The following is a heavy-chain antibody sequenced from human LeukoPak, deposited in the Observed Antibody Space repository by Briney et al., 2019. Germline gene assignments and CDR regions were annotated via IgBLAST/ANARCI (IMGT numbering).Heavy chain of an antibody. CDR1: GFTFSTYA. Sequence: GGSLRLSCAASGFTFSTYAMSWVRQAPGKGLEWVSAISGSGGSTYYADSVKGRFTISRDNSTNTLYLQMNSLRAEDTSIYFCAKALEQETVIALDSWGQGTLVTVSS. V-gene: IGHV3-23*01. CDR3: AKALEQETVIALDS. J-gene: IGHJ4*02. CDR2: ISGSGGST. D-gene: IGHD6-13*01.